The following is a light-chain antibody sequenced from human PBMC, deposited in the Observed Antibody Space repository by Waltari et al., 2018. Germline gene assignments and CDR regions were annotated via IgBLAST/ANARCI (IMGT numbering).Light chain of an antibody. CDR1: QSVSSSY. CDR3: QQYGDSPWT. J-gene: IGKJ1*01. CDR2: GAS. V-gene: IGKV3-20*01. Sequence: EIVLTQSPGTLSVSPGERATLSCRASQSVSSSYLAWYQQKPGQAPRLLIYGASSRATGIPDRFSGSGSGKAFTLTISRLEPEDFAVYYCQQYGDSPWTFGQGTKVEIK.